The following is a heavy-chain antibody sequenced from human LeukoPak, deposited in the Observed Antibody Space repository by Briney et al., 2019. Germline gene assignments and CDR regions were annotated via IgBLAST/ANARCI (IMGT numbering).Heavy chain of an antibody. CDR1: GGSISSYY. J-gene: IGHJ4*02. D-gene: IGHD5-18*01. CDR2: IYTSGST. CDR3: ARQEYTAHEFDY. V-gene: IGHV4-4*09. Sequence: SETLSLTCTVSGGSISSYYWSWIRQPPGKGLEWIGYIYTSGSTNYNPSLKSRVTISVDTSKNQFSLKLSSVTAADTAVYYCARQEYTAHEFDYWGQGTLVTVSS.